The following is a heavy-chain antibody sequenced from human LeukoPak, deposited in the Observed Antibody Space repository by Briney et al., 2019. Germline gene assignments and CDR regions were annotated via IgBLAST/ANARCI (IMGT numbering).Heavy chain of an antibody. Sequence: SETLSLTCTVSGGSLSSYYWTWIRQPPGKGLEWIGYIYYSGSTNYNPSLKSRVTISVDTSKNQFSLKLSSVTAADTAVYYCARTYYYDSSGYYFHFDYWGQGTLVTVSS. D-gene: IGHD3-22*01. J-gene: IGHJ4*02. CDR2: IYYSGST. CDR1: GGSLSSYY. CDR3: ARTYYYDSSGYYFHFDY. V-gene: IGHV4-59*12.